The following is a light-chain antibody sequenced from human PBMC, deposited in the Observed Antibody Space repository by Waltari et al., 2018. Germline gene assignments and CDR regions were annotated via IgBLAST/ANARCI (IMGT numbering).Light chain of an antibody. V-gene: IGKV4-1*01. Sequence: EIVMTQSPDSLAVSLGERATINCKSSQSVLYSSNNKNYLAWYKQKPGQPPKLLIYWASTRESGVPDRFSGSGSGTDFTLTISSLQAEDVAVYYCQQYYSTPGTFGQGTKVEIK. CDR2: WAS. J-gene: IGKJ1*01. CDR3: QQYYSTPGT. CDR1: QSVLYSSNNKNY.